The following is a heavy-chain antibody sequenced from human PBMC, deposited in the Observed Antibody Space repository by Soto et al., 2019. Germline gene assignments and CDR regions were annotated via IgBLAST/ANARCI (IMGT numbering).Heavy chain of an antibody. CDR1: GGSITDYS. CDR3: ARSGYSYGPNWLDP. V-gene: IGHV4-4*07. CDR2: IFSSGST. Sequence: SETLSLTCTVSGGSITDYSWVWIRQPAGKGLEWIGRIFSSGSTNYNPSLKGRITMSLDTSKNQFSLKLSSVTAADTAVYYCARSGYSYGPNWLDPWGQGTLVTVSS. D-gene: IGHD5-18*01. J-gene: IGHJ5*02.